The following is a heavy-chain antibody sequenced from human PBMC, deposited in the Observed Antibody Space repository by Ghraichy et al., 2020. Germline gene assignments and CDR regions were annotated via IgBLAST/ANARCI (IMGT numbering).Heavy chain of an antibody. D-gene: IGHD5-18*01. V-gene: IGHV3-21*01. J-gene: IGHJ6*03. CDR3: ARVRIQLWPSDYYMDV. CDR2: ISSSSSYI. Sequence: GGSLRLSCAASGFTFSSYSMNWVRQAPGKGLEWVSSISSSSSYIYYADSVKGRFTISRDNAKNSLYLQMNSLRAEDTAVYYCARVRIQLWPSDYYMDVWGKGTTVTVSS. CDR1: GFTFSSYS.